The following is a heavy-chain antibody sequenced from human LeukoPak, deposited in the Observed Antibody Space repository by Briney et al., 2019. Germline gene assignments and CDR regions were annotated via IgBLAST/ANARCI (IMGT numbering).Heavy chain of an antibody. CDR3: ARDFYADSMVQGY. CDR1: GFTFSSYS. Sequence: PGGSLRLSCAASGFTFSSYSMNWVRQAPGKGLEWVSSISSSSSYIYYADSVKGRFTISRDNAKNSLYLQMNSLRAEDTAVYYCARDFYADSMVQGYWGQGTLVTVSS. CDR2: ISSSSSYI. V-gene: IGHV3-21*01. J-gene: IGHJ4*02. D-gene: IGHD3-10*01.